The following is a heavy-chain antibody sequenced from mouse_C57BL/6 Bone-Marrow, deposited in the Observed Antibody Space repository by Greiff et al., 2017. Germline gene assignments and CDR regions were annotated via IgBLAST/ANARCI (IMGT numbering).Heavy chain of an antibody. CDR3: ARERGWLYYFDY. Sequence: VQLQQPGAELVKPGASVKLSCKASGYTFTSYWMQWVKQRPGQGLEWIGEIDPSDSYTNYNQKFKGKATLTVDTYSSTTYMQLSSLTSEDSAVYYCARERGWLYYFDYGGQGTTLTVSS. V-gene: IGHV1-50*01. D-gene: IGHD2-2*01. CDR1: GYTFTSYW. CDR2: IDPSDSYT. J-gene: IGHJ2*01.